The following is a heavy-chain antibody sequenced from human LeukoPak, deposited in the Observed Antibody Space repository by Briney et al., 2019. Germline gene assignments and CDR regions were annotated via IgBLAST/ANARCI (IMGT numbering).Heavy chain of an antibody. Sequence: PSETLSLTCTVSGYSISSGYYWGWIRQPPGKGLEWIGSIYHSGSTYYNPSLKSRVTISVDTSKNQFSLKLSSVTAADTAVYYCARVVITFGGVITTGDYFDYWGQGTLVTVSS. CDR2: IYHSGST. D-gene: IGHD3-16*02. V-gene: IGHV4-38-2*02. CDR1: GYSISSGYY. J-gene: IGHJ4*02. CDR3: ARVVITFGGVITTGDYFDY.